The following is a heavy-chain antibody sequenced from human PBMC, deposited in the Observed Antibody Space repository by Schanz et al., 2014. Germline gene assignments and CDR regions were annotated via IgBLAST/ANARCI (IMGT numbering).Heavy chain of an antibody. CDR2: LSGGSSYI. Sequence: EVQLVESGGGLVQPGRSLRLSCAASGFMFQNYVMHWVRQGPGKGLEWVSSLSGGSSYIFYADSVKGRFTISRDNARYSLYLEMNSLRAEDTAVYYCARGRARQLVHWFDPWGQGTLVTVSS. J-gene: IGHJ5*02. CDR1: GFMFQNYV. V-gene: IGHV3-21*01. CDR3: ARGRARQLVHWFDP. D-gene: IGHD6-13*01.